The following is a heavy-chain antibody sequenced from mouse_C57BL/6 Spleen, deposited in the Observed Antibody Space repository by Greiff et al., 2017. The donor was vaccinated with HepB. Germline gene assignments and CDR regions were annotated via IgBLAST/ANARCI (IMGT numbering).Heavy chain of an antibody. CDR3: ARGDYGSSSYYAMDD. Sequence: VQLQQPGAELVKPGASVKLSCKASGYTFTSYWMQWVKQRPGQGLEWIGEIDPSDSYTNYNQKFKGKATLTVDTSSSTAYMQLSSLTSEDSAVYYCARGDYGSSSYYAMDDWGQGTSVTVSS. J-gene: IGHJ4*01. D-gene: IGHD1-1*01. V-gene: IGHV1-50*01. CDR2: IDPSDSYT. CDR1: GYTFTSYW.